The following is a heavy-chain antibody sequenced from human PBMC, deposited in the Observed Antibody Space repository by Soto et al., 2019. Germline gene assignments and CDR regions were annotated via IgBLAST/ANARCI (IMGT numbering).Heavy chain of an antibody. J-gene: IGHJ4*01. CDR3: TGLHIEVAGTN. V-gene: IGHV1-2*02. CDR1: GYTFSDYY. D-gene: IGHD6-19*01. CDR2: INANSGGT. Sequence: EASVKVSCKASGYTFSDYYMHWVGQAPGQGLEWMGWINANSGGTTYAQKFQDRVTMTRDTSISTAYMELSRLSSDATDIYYCTGLHIEVAGTNWGHGTLVTVSS.